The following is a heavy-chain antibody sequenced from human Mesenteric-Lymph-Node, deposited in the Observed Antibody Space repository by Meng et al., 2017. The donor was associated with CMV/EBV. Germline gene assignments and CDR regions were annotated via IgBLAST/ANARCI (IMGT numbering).Heavy chain of an antibody. D-gene: IGHD4-17*01. CDR1: GFTFSIHA. CDR2: ITGRGDAI. Sequence: CAASGFTFSIHAMSWVRQAPGKGLEWVSSITGRGDAIYSADSLEGRFTISRDNSKNTLYLQVSSLRPEDTAVYYCAKDYGDYLGPFDYWGQGTLVTVSS. CDR3: AKDYGDYLGPFDY. V-gene: IGHV3-23*01. J-gene: IGHJ4*02.